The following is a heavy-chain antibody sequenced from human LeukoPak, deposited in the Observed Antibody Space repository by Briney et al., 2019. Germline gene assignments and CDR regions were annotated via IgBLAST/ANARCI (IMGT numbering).Heavy chain of an antibody. V-gene: IGHV4-59*12. Sequence: SETLSLTCTVSGGSISSSYWSWIRQPPGKGLEWIGYIYYTGSTNYNPSLKSRVTISVDTSKNQFSLRLSSVTAADTAVYYCVRGYYYDSSGYWVRAFDIWGQGTMVTVSS. CDR2: IYYTGST. J-gene: IGHJ3*02. CDR3: VRGYYYDSSGYWVRAFDI. CDR1: GGSISSSY. D-gene: IGHD3-22*01.